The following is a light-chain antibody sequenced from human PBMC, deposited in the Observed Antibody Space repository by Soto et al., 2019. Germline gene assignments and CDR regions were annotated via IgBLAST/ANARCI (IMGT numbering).Light chain of an antibody. CDR3: QQYGGSPRT. CDR2: GAS. CDR1: QSVSSNY. Sequence: GLTQSPGTLSLSPGERATLSCRASQSVSSNYLAWYQQKSGQAPRLLIYGASSRATGIPDRFSGSGSGTDFTLTISRLEPEDFAVYYCQQYGGSPRTFGQGTKVDIK. V-gene: IGKV3-20*01. J-gene: IGKJ1*01.